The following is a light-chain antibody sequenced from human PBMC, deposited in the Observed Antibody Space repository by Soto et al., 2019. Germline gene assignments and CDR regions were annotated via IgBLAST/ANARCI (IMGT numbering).Light chain of an antibody. CDR2: AAS. J-gene: IGKJ4*01. Sequence: DIQMTQSPSSVSASVGDRVTITCRASQGISSWLVWYQQKPGKAPKLLIYAASSLQSGVPSRFSGSGSGTDFTLTISSLQPEDFATYYCQQANSFPGTFGGGTKVEIK. CDR1: QGISSW. CDR3: QQANSFPGT. V-gene: IGKV1-12*01.